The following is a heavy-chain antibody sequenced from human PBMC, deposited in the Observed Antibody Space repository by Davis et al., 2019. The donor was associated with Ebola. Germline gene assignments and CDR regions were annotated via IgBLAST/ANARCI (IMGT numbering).Heavy chain of an antibody. CDR3: ASRYSGSYYLTAFDI. J-gene: IGHJ3*02. V-gene: IGHV1-18*01. CDR1: GYTFINYA. Sequence: ASVKVSCKASGYTFINYAIHWVRQAPGQRLEWMGWISAYNGNTNYAQKLQGRVTMTTDTSTSTAYMELRSLRSDDTAVYYCASRYSGSYYLTAFDIWGQGTTVTVSS. CDR2: ISAYNGNT. D-gene: IGHD1-26*01.